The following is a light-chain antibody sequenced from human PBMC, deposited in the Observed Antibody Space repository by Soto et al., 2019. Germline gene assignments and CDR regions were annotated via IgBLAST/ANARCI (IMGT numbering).Light chain of an antibody. J-gene: IGKJ1*01. CDR3: LQHYSWPWT. CDR1: QSVSSN. V-gene: IGKV3-15*01. CDR2: RIF. Sequence: EIVLTQSPGTLSLSPGERATLSCRASQSVSSNYLAWYHQKPGQAPRLVLLRIFTRAIGVPARFSGSGSETEFTLTISGLQSEDSGVYYCLQHYSWPWTFGQGTKVDIK.